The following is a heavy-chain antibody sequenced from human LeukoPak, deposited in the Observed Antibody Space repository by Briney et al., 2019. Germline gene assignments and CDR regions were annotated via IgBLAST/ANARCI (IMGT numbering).Heavy chain of an antibody. CDR2: IYPSDSYT. CDR1: GYSFTSYW. V-gene: IGHV5-10-1*01. CDR3: ARHICYYGSGSCEFDY. Sequence: GESLRISCKGSGYSFTSYWISWVRPMPGKGLEWMGRIYPSDSYTNYSPSFQGHVTISADKSISTAYLQWSSLKASDTAMYYCARHICYYGSGSCEFDYWGQGTLVTVSS. J-gene: IGHJ4*02. D-gene: IGHD3-10*01.